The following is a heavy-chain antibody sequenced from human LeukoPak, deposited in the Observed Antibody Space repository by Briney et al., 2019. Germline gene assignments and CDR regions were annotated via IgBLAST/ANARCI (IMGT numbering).Heavy chain of an antibody. Sequence: GGSLRLSCAASGFIFDDYAMHWVRQAPGKGLEWVSGITWNSGTIGYADSVKGRFTISRDNAKNSLYLQMNSLRAEDTALYYCAKGYYDSSGGSFDYWGQGTLVTVSS. CDR1: GFIFDDYA. CDR3: AKGYYDSSGGSFDY. CDR2: ITWNSGTI. D-gene: IGHD3-22*01. J-gene: IGHJ4*02. V-gene: IGHV3-9*01.